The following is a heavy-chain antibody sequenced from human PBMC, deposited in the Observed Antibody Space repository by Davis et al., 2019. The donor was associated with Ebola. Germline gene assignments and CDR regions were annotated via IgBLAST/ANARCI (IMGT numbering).Heavy chain of an antibody. D-gene: IGHD6-19*01. CDR3: ARDHSGWSSHRNYYYYGMDV. J-gene: IGHJ6*02. CDR1: GFTFSSYW. V-gene: IGHV3-53*01. CDR2: IYSGGST. Sequence: GESLKISCAASGFTFSSYWMSWVRQAPGKGLEWVSVIYSGGSTYYADSVKGRFTISRDNSKNTLNLQMNSLRAEDTAVYYCARDHSGWSSHRNYYYYGMDVWGQGTTVTVSS.